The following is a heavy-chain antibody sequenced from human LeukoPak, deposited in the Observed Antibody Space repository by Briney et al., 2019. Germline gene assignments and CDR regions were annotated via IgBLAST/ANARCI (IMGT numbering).Heavy chain of an antibody. CDR3: AGLTYYYDSSGPRGAFDI. D-gene: IGHD3-22*01. CDR1: GCSISSSSYY. CDR2: IYYSGST. Sequence: SETLSLTCTVSGCSISSSSYYWGWIRQPPGKGLEWIGSIYYSGSTYYNPSLKSRVTISVDTSKNQFSLKLSSVTAADTAVYYCAGLTYYYDSSGPRGAFDIWGQGTMVTVSS. V-gene: IGHV4-39*01. J-gene: IGHJ3*02.